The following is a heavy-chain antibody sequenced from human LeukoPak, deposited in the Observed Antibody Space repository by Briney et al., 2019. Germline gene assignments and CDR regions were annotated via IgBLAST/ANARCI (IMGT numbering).Heavy chain of an antibody. CDR2: IHSSGST. D-gene: IGHD6-19*01. Sequence: SETLSLTCTVSGGTISSYYWNWIRQPPGKGLEWIGYIHSSGSTKYNPSLKSRVTISVDTSKNQFSLKLSSVTAADTAVYYRARWYSSGWAFDYWGQGTLVTVSS. V-gene: IGHV4-59*08. CDR3: ARWYSSGWAFDY. J-gene: IGHJ4*02. CDR1: GGTISSYY.